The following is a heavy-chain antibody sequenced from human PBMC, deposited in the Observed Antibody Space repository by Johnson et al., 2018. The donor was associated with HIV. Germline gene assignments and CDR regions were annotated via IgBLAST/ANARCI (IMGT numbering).Heavy chain of an antibody. CDR3: ASGDRSI. D-gene: IGHD7-27*01. Sequence: VQLVESGGGVVQPGRSLRLSCAASGFTISSHAMHWVRQAPGKGLEWVAVVSYDGSNKYYADSVKGRFTISRDNSKKTLYLQMDSLRVEDTAVYYCASGDRSIWGQGTMVTVSS. CDR2: VSYDGSNK. CDR1: GFTISSHA. J-gene: IGHJ3*02. V-gene: IGHV3-30-3*01.